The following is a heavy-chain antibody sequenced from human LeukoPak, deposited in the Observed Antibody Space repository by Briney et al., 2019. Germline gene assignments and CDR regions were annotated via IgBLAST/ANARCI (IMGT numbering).Heavy chain of an antibody. J-gene: IGHJ3*02. V-gene: IGHV1-46*01. CDR3: ARVRIPEAAHDAFDI. D-gene: IGHD6-25*01. CDR2: INPTGDST. CDR1: GYTFTSYY. Sequence: RASVKVSCKASGYTFTSYYMHWVRQAPGQGLEWMGLINPTGDSTGYAQKFQGRVTITRNTSISTAYMELSSLRSEDTAVYYCARVRIPEAAHDAFDIWGQGTMVTVSS.